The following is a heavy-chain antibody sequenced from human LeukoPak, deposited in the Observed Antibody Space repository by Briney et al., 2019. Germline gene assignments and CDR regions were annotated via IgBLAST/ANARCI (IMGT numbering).Heavy chain of an antibody. J-gene: IGHJ4*02. CDR2: ISDNGGRT. CDR1: GFTFSGYA. Sequence: GGSLRLSCAASGFTFSGYAMSWVRQAPGKGLEWVSTISDNGGRTYYADSVKGRFIISRDNSKNTLFLQMNSLRAEDSAVYYCATDREGDPSAYYLVGGQGTLITVSS. CDR3: ATDREGDPSAYYLV. V-gene: IGHV3-23*01. D-gene: IGHD3-22*01.